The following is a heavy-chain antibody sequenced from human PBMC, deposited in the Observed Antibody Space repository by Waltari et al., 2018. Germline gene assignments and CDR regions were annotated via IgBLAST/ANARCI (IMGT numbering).Heavy chain of an antibody. Sequence: QVQLQESGPGLVKPSKTLSLTCSVSGAYFESSSHYWGWVRQPPGKGLEWIGSIYYSGSTYYNPSLKSRVNMSVDTANYQFSLKVTSVTAADTAIYYCARTAYDHLTGYPTLDHWGQGILVTVSS. J-gene: IGHJ4*02. CDR3: ARTAYDHLTGYPTLDH. CDR1: GAYFESSSHY. CDR2: IYYSGST. V-gene: IGHV4-39*07. D-gene: IGHD3-9*01.